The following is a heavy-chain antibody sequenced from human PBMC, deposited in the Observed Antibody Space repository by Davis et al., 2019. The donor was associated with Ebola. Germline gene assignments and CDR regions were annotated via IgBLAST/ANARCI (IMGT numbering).Heavy chain of an antibody. CDR3: ARLGDSSGYYGLDY. Sequence: MPSETLSLTCAVYGGSFSGYYWSWIRQPPGKGLEWIGYIYYSGSTNYNPSLKSRVTISVDTSKNQFSLKLSSVTAADTAVYYCARLGDSSGYYGLDYWGQGTLVTVSS. J-gene: IGHJ4*02. D-gene: IGHD3-22*01. V-gene: IGHV4-59*01. CDR1: GGSFSGYY. CDR2: IYYSGST.